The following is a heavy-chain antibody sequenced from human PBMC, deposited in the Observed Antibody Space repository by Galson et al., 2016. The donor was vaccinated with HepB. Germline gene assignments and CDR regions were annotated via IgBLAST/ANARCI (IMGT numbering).Heavy chain of an antibody. J-gene: IGHJ3*02. Sequence: QSGAEVKKPGESLKISCKASGYSFSTYWIGWVRQMPGKGLECMGIIYPGGSDTRYSPSFRGRVTISADKSISTAYLQWSSLQASDTAIYYCARPLGSESDPFDKWGQGTMVTVSS. CDR2: IYPGGSDT. CDR3: ARPLGSESDPFDK. D-gene: IGHD1-26*01. V-gene: IGHV5-51*01. CDR1: GYSFSTYW.